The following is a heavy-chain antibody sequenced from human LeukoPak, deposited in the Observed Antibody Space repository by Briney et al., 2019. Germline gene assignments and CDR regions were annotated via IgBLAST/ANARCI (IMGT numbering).Heavy chain of an antibody. CDR1: GYTFTNYY. CDR3: ARSSYSSGYYLLDY. D-gene: IGHD3-22*01. Sequence: ASVKVSCKVSGYTFTNYYMHWVQQAPGKGLEWMGLVDPEDGETIYAEKFQGRVTITADTSTDTAYMELSSLRSEDTAVYYCARSSYSSGYYLLDYWGQGTLVTVSS. CDR2: VDPEDGET. V-gene: IGHV1-69-2*01. J-gene: IGHJ4*02.